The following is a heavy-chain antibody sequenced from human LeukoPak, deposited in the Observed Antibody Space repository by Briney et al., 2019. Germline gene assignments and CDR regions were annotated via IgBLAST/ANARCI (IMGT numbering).Heavy chain of an antibody. CDR2: ISSSSSYI. D-gene: IGHD3-9*01. CDR3: ARDSYDILTGYPQALGY. Sequence: GGSLRLSCTASGFSFSYYTMNWVRQAPGKGLEWVSSISSSSSYIYYADSVKGRFTISRDNAKNSLYLQMNSLRAEDTAVYYCARDSYDILTGYPQALGYWGQGTLVTVSS. CDR1: GFSFSYYT. J-gene: IGHJ4*02. V-gene: IGHV3-21*01.